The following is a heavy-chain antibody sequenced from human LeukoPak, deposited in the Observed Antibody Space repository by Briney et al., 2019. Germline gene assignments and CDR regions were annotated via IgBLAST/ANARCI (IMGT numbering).Heavy chain of an antibody. J-gene: IGHJ4*02. CDR2: IKQDGSEK. CDR1: GFTFSSYW. D-gene: IGHD3-10*01. Sequence: GGSLRLSCAASGFTFSSYWMSWVRQAPGKGLEWVANIKQDGSEKYYVDSVKGRFTISRDNAKNSLYLQMNSLRAEDTAVYYCARDGSGSYYNSIDYWGQGTLVTVSS. V-gene: IGHV3-7*03. CDR3: ARDGSGSYYNSIDY.